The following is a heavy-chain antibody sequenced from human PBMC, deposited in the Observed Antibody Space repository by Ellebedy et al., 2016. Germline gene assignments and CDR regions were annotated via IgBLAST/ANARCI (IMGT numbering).Heavy chain of an antibody. J-gene: IGHJ4*02. CDR2: IAQDGSAI. Sequence: GESLKISCAASGFTFSIYWMSWVRQAPGKGLEWVANIAQDGSAIYYVDSVKGRFTISRDNTKNSLYLQMNSLRVEDTAVYYCAKGSDPGAYWGQGTLVTVSS. V-gene: IGHV3-7*02. CDR1: GFTFSIYW. CDR3: AKGSDPGAY. D-gene: IGHD3-10*01.